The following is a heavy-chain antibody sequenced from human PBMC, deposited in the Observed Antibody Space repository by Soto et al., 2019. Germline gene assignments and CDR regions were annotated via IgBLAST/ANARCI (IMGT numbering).Heavy chain of an antibody. CDR3: EREYGSGVEMDV. V-gene: IGHV1-46*01. D-gene: IGHD3-10*01. CDR1: GYTFSGYY. Sequence: GASVKVSCKPSGYTFSGYYVHWVRQAPGQGLEWMGVFKPTGGGSTSYAQRFQGRVTVTRDTSTSTVYMELGSLRFDETAVYFCEREYGSGVEMDVSGQGTRVTVSS. J-gene: IGHJ6*02. CDR2: FKPTGGGST.